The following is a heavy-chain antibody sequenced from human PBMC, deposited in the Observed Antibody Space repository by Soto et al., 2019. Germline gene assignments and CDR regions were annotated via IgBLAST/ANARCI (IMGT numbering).Heavy chain of an antibody. J-gene: IGHJ4*02. D-gene: IGHD7-27*01. CDR2: IYYNGNT. CDR3: ARSNWYAEY. Sequence: QVQLQESGPGLVKPSETLSLTCTVPGGSISNHYWSWIRQPPGKGLEWIGYIYYNGNTNYNPSLKSRVTMSVETSKNQCSLKLSSVTAADTAVYYCARSNWYAEYWGQGTLVTVSS. V-gene: IGHV4-59*11. CDR1: GGSISNHY.